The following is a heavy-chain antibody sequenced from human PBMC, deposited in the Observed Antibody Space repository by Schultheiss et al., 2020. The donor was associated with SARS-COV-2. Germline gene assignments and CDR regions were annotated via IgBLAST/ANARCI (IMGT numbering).Heavy chain of an antibody. CDR2: ISSSSSYI. CDR3: ARDRRYSSSWDFDY. V-gene: IGHV3-21*01. D-gene: IGHD6-13*01. Sequence: GGSLRLSCAASGFTFSSYWMHWVRQAPGKGLEWVSSISSSSSYIYYADSVKGRFTISRDNAKNSLYLQMNSLRDEDTAVYYCARDRRYSSSWDFDYWGQGTLVTVSS. J-gene: IGHJ4*02. CDR1: GFTFSSYW.